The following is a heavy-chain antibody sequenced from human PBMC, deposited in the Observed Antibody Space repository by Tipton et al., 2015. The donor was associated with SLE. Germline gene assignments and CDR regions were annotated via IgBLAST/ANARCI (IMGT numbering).Heavy chain of an antibody. V-gene: IGHV3-9*01. J-gene: IGHJ4*02. Sequence: SLRLSCAASGFTFDDYAMNWVRQAPGKGLEWVSGISWNSGRIGYADSVKGRFTISRDNAKNSLYLQMNSLRAEDTALYYCAKGKASGIAAAGSYFDYWGQGTLVTVSS. CDR2: ISWNSGRI. CDR3: AKGKASGIAAAGSYFDY. D-gene: IGHD6-13*01. CDR1: GFTFDDYA.